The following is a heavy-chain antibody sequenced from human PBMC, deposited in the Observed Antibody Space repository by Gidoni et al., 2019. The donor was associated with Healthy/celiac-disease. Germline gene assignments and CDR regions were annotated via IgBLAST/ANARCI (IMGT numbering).Heavy chain of an antibody. CDR2: SSWNSGSI. J-gene: IGHJ4*02. V-gene: IGHV3-9*03. Sequence: EVQLVESGGGLVQPGRSLRLSCAASGFTFDDYAMHWVRQAPGKGLEWVSGSSWNSGSIGYADSVKGRFTISRDNAKNSLYLQMNSLRAEDMALYYCAKGSHSSSWYYFDYWGQGTLVTVSS. CDR1: GFTFDDYA. CDR3: AKGSHSSSWYYFDY. D-gene: IGHD6-13*01.